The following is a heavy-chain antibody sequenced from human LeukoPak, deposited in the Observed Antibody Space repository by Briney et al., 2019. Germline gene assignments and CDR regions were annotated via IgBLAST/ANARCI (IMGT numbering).Heavy chain of an antibody. CDR1: GFTVSSNY. Sequence: GGSLRLSCAASGFTVSSNYMSWVRQAPGKGLEWVSLIYSSGNTYYADSVKGRFTISRDNSKNTLHLQMNSLRAEDTAVYYCARGDCSSTSCSGTDFDYWGQGTLVTVSS. CDR3: ARGDCSSTSCSGTDFDY. J-gene: IGHJ4*02. CDR2: IYSSGNT. D-gene: IGHD2-2*01. V-gene: IGHV3-53*01.